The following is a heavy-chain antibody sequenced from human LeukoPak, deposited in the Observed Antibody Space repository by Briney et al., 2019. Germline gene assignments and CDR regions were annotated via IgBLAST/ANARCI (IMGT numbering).Heavy chain of an antibody. V-gene: IGHV4-59*01. Sequence: PSETLSLTCTVSGASIGSYYWSWLRQPPGKGLEWIGYIFYSGSTNYNPSLKSRVTISVETSKNQFSLKLTSVTAADTAVYYCARELTNRITVAGRYYFDLWAVAPRSLSPQ. D-gene: IGHD6-19*01. J-gene: IGHJ2*01. CDR1: GASIGSYY. CDR3: ARELTNRITVAGRYYFDL. CDR2: IFYSGST.